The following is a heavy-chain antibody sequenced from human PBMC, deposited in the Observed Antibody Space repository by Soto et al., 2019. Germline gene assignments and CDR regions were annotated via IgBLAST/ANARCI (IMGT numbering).Heavy chain of an antibody. CDR1: GYTFTNYD. CDR3: AKDLDATVFNFDY. V-gene: IGHV1-8*01. D-gene: IGHD2-2*01. Sequence: ASVKVSCKTSGYTFTNYDINWVRQAPGQGLEWMGWMGPNSGNTGFAPKFQGRVTLTRNTSITTAYMELSSLRSEDTAVYYCAKDLDATVFNFDYWGQGTLVTSPQ. J-gene: IGHJ4*02. CDR2: MGPNSGNT.